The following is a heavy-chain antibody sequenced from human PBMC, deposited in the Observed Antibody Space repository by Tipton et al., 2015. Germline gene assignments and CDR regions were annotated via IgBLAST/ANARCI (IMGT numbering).Heavy chain of an antibody. CDR2: MHHNGDA. CDR3: ACQDYDSLTRDYQTVDY. V-gene: IGHV4-38-2*02. CDR1: GYFISDGHF. Sequence: TLSLTCTVSGYFISDGHFWGWVRQSPVKGLEWIASMHHNGDAYYNPSLGSRATLALDTPKNQFSLKLTSATAADTAVYYCACQDYDSLTRDYQTVDYWGQGTLVTVSS. J-gene: IGHJ4*02. D-gene: IGHD3-9*01.